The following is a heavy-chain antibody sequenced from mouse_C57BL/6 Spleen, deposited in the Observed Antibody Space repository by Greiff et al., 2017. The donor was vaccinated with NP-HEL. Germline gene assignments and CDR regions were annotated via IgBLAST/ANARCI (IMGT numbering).Heavy chain of an antibody. CDR1: GYAFSSSW. CDR2: IYPGDGDT. CDR3: ARRLPYDYAMDY. J-gene: IGHJ4*01. Sequence: QVQLKESGPELVKPGASVKISCKASGYAFSSSWMNWVKQRPGKGLEWIGRIYPGDGDTNYNGKFKGKATLTADKSSSTAYMQLSSLTSEDSAVYFCARRLPYDYAMDYWGQGTSVTVSS. V-gene: IGHV1-82*01. D-gene: IGHD2-12*01.